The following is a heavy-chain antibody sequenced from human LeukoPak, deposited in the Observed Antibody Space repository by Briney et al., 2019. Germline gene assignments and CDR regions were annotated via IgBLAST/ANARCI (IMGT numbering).Heavy chain of an antibody. CDR3: AKASNDYGDYLDY. D-gene: IGHD4-17*01. J-gene: IGHJ4*02. CDR2: ISGSGGST. V-gene: IGHV3-23*01. CDR1: GFTFSSYA. Sequence: PGGSLRLSCAASGFTFSSYAMSWVRQAPGKGLEWVSAISGSGGSTYYADSVKGRFTISRDNSKNTLYLQMNSLRAEDTAVYYRAKASNDYGDYLDYWGQGTLVTVSS.